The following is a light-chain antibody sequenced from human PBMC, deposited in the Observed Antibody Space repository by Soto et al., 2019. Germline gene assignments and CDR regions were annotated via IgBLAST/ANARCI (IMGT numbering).Light chain of an antibody. CDR2: EDT. Sequence: QLVLTQPASVSGSPGQSITISCTGTSSDVGSYNLVSWYQQHPGKAPKLMIYEDTKRPSGVSNRFSGSKSGNTASLTISGLQAEDEADYYCCSYAGSSAFYVFGTGTKLTVL. J-gene: IGLJ1*01. CDR3: CSYAGSSAFYV. CDR1: SSDVGSYNL. V-gene: IGLV2-23*01.